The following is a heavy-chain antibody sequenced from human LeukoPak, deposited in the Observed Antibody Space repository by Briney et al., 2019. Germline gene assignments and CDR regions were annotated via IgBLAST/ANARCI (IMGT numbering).Heavy chain of an antibody. CDR1: GITFSSYA. D-gene: IGHD1-1*01. CDR2: ISASGGRT. V-gene: IGHV3-23*01. Sequence: RXSCAASGITFSSYAMRWVRQAPGKGVEGVSAISASGGRTHYADSVKGRFTISRDNSKNTLYLQINSLRAYDTAIYYCAPNWNLDYWGQGSLVTVSS. CDR3: APNWNLDY. J-gene: IGHJ4*02.